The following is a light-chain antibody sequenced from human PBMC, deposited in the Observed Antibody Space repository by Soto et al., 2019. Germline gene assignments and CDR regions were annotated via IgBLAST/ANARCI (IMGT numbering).Light chain of an antibody. J-gene: IGKJ1*01. V-gene: IGKV3-20*01. Sequence: EIVLTQSPGTLSLSPGRRATLSCRASQSISNNYLAWYQQKPGQAPRLLIYGASSRATGIPDRFSGSGSGTDFTLTISRLEPEDSAVYYCQQYGSSLPWTFGQGTKVDIK. CDR1: QSISNNY. CDR3: QQYGSSLPWT. CDR2: GAS.